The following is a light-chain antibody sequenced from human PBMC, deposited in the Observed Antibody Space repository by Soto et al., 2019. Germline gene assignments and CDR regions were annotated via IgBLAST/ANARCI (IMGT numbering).Light chain of an antibody. V-gene: IGLV1-44*01. J-gene: IGLJ1*01. CDR3: AAWDDSLNGYV. Sequence: QSVLTQPPSTSGTPGQRVTISCSGSRSNIGSNTVTWYQQLPGTAPKLLIYSNSQRPSGVPDRFSGSKSGTSASLAISGLQSEDEADYYCAAWDDSLNGYVFGTGTKVTVL. CDR1: RSNIGSNT. CDR2: SNS.